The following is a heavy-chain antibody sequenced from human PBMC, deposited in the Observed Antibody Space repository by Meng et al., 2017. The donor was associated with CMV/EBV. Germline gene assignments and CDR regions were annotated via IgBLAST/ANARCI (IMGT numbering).Heavy chain of an antibody. CDR2: IIPIANIA. CDR3: ARGEVNWFDP. D-gene: IGHD1-26*01. CDR1: AGTFSSYS. J-gene: IGHJ5*02. Sequence: SVQVSCEASAGTFSSYSFSWVRQAPGRGFEWVGRIIPIANIAVYAQKFQDRVAITADKSTSTVDKEMRSLRSEDTAVYYCARGEVNWFDPWGQGTLVTVSS. V-gene: IGHV1-69*10.